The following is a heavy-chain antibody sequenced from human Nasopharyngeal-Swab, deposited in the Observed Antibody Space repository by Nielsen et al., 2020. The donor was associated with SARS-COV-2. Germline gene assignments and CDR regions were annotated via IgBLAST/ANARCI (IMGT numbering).Heavy chain of an antibody. Sequence: WIRQPPGKGLEWIGYIYYSGSTNYNPSLKGRVTISVDTSKNQFSLKLSSVTAADTAVYYCARGGLGVYDSSGYYYLTYWGQGTLVTVSS. CDR3: ARGGLGVYDSSGYYYLTY. V-gene: IGHV4-59*01. CDR2: IYYSGST. J-gene: IGHJ4*02. D-gene: IGHD3-22*01.